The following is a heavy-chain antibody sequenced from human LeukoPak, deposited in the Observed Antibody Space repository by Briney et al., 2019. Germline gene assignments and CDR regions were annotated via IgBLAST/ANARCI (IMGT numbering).Heavy chain of an antibody. CDR2: INHSGST. Sequence: SETLSLTCAVYGGSFSGYYWSWIRQPPGKGLEWIGEINHSGSTNYNPSLKSRVTISVDTSKNQFSLKVRSVTAAVTAVYYGARMRVGVVFVLLTGSNKRGALDYWGQGTLVTVSS. J-gene: IGHJ4*02. D-gene: IGHD3-9*01. CDR1: GGSFSGYY. V-gene: IGHV4-34*01. CDR3: ARMRVGVVFVLLTGSNKRGALDY.